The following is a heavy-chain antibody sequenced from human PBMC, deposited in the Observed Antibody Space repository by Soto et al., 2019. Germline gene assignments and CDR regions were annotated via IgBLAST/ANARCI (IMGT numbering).Heavy chain of an antibody. Sequence: SGPTLVNPTQTLTLTCTFSGFSLSTSGVGVGWIRQPPGKALEWLALIYWDDDKRYSPSLKSRLTITKDTSKNQMGLTMTNMDPVDTATYYCAHSGNSFETGTENFDYWGQGTLVTVSS. CDR2: IYWDDDK. CDR1: GFSLSTSGVG. CDR3: AHSGNSFETGTENFDY. J-gene: IGHJ4*02. V-gene: IGHV2-5*02. D-gene: IGHD1-7*01.